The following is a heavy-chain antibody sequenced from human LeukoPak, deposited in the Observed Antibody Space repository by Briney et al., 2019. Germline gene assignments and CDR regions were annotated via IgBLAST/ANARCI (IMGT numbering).Heavy chain of an antibody. CDR1: GGSFSGYY. CDR2: IDHSGTT. D-gene: IGHD3-22*01. V-gene: IGHV4-34*01. Sequence: PSETLSLTCAVYGGSFSGYYWSWIRQPPGKGLEWIGEIDHSGTTNYNPSLKSRVTISLDTSKNQFSLILSSVTAADTALYYCAKAPYLSSGSWGQGTMVTVSS. CDR3: AKAPYLSSGS. J-gene: IGHJ3*01.